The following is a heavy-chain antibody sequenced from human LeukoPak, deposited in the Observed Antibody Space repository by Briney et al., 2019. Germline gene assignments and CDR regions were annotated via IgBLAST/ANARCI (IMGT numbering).Heavy chain of an antibody. CDR1: GYTFTSYA. V-gene: IGHV1-18*01. J-gene: IGHJ4*02. CDR3: ARDRRSSGLTDY. D-gene: IGHD6-19*01. Sequence: ASVKVSCKASGYTFTSYAMHWVRQAPGQRLEWMGWISAYNGNTNYAQKLQGRVTMTTDTSTSTAYMELRSLRSDDTAVYYCARDRRSSGLTDYWGQGTLVTVSS. CDR2: ISAYNGNT.